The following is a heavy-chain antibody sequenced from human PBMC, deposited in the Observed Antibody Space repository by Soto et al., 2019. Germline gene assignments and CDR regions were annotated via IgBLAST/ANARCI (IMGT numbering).Heavy chain of an antibody. J-gene: IGHJ6*02. CDR2: ISAYNGNT. D-gene: IGHD3-10*01. CDR3: TREGSAPYYYYAMDA. CDR1: GYTFTSYG. V-gene: IGHV1-18*01. Sequence: GASVKVSCKASGYTFTSYGISWVRQAPGQGLEWMGWISAYNGNTNYAQKLQGRVTMTTDTSTNTAYMELRSLRSDDTAIYYCTREGSAPYYYYAMDAWGQGTTVTVSS.